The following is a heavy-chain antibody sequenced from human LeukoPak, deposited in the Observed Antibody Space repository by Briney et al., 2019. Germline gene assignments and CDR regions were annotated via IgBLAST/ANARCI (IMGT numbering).Heavy chain of an antibody. D-gene: IGHD3/OR15-3a*01. V-gene: IGHV1-2*02. CDR1: VYTYTHYL. CDR2: IIPNSGGT. CDR3: TRDGTGGQASDI. Sequence: GASVNVSCKASVYTYTHYLLHWVRPAPGQGLEWMGWIIPNSGGTNQAQKFQGRVTMTSDTSISTAYMELNRLTADDTAMYYCTRDGTGGQASDIWGQGTMVTVSS. J-gene: IGHJ3*02.